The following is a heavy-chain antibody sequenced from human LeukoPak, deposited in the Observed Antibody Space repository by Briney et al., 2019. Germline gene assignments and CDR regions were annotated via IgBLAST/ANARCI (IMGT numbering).Heavy chain of an antibody. Sequence: GGSLRLSCAASGFTFSSYSMNWVRQAPGKGLEWVSSISSSSSYIYYADSVKGRFTISRDNAKNSLYLQMNSLRAEDTAVYYCAREEYSGSYSGVVNDAFDIWGQGTMVTVSS. CDR3: AREEYSGSYSGVVNDAFDI. J-gene: IGHJ3*02. CDR1: GFTFSSYS. V-gene: IGHV3-21*01. D-gene: IGHD1-26*01. CDR2: ISSSSSYI.